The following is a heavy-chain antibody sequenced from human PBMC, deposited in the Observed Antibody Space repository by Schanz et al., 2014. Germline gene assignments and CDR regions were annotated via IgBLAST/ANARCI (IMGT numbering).Heavy chain of an antibody. V-gene: IGHV3-33*01. Sequence: FSSNGMHWVRQAPGKGLEWVAVIWYDGSKKYYADSVKGRFTISRDNSKNTLYLQMNSLRLEDTTVLYCARADSSSWYSFDSWGQAPVDNVSS. CDR1: FSSNG. J-gene: IGHJ4*02. CDR2: IWYDGSKK. D-gene: IGHD6-13*01. CDR3: ARADSSSWYSFDS.